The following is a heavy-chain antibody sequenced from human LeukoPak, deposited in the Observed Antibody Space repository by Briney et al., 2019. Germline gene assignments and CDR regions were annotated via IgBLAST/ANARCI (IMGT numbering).Heavy chain of an antibody. CDR3: AKWELYSGFYYIDY. CDR1: GFTFSSYW. J-gene: IGHJ4*02. CDR2: IKPDGSLI. V-gene: IGHV3-7*01. Sequence: AGGSLRLSCAASGFTFSSYWMTWVRQGPRKGLEWVANIKPDGSLIYYVDSVKGRFTISRDNAKNSLYLQMNSLRAEDTAVYYCAKWELYSGFYYIDYWGQGTLATVSS. D-gene: IGHD1-26*01.